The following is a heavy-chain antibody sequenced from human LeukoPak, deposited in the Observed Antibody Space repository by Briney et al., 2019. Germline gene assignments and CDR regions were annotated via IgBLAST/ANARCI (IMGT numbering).Heavy chain of an antibody. CDR2: INPNSGGT. D-gene: IGHD6-13*01. Sequence: ASVKVSCKASGYTFTGYYMHWVRQAPGQGLEWMGRINPNSGGTNYAQKFQGRVTMTRDTSISTAYMELSRLRSDDTAVYYCARDGRGITADPDYWGRGTLVTVSS. J-gene: IGHJ4*02. CDR1: GYTFTGYY. CDR3: ARDGRGITADPDY. V-gene: IGHV1-2*06.